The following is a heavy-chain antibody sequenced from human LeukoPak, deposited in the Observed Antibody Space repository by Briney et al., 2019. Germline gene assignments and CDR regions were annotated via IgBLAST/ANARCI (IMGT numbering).Heavy chain of an antibody. J-gene: IGHJ4*02. V-gene: IGHV1-46*01. CDR2: INPSGGST. Sequence: GASVKVSCKASGYTFTSYYMHWVRQAPGQGLEWMGIINPSGGSTSYAQKFQGRITMTRDTSISTAYMELSRLRSDDTAVYYCAGGGSGPYYFDYWGQGTLVTVSS. D-gene: IGHD3-10*01. CDR3: AGGGSGPYYFDY. CDR1: GYTFTSYY.